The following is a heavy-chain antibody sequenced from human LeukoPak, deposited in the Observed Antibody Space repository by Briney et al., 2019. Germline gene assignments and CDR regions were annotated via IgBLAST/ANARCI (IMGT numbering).Heavy chain of an antibody. V-gene: IGHV3-33*01. Sequence: GGSLRLSCAASGFTFNNYDIHWVRQAPGKGLEGVAVIWNDGSNKYYADSVKGRFTISRDNSKNTLYLQMNSLRAEDTAVYYCARDGLGAAFDYWGQGTLVTVSS. CDR3: ARDGLGAAFDY. J-gene: IGHJ4*02. CDR1: GFTFNNYD. D-gene: IGHD3-16*01. CDR2: IWNDGSNK.